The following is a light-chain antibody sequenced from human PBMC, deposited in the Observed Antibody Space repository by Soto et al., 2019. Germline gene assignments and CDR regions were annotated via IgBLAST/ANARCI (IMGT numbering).Light chain of an antibody. Sequence: SLLTQPPPASGAPRPRVTISCSGNKSHIGSKYVYWYQQFPGTAPKLLIYRNNQRPSGVPDRFSGSKSGTSASLAISDLRSEDEADYYCASWDASVGGPAFGGGTKVTVL. J-gene: IGLJ2*01. V-gene: IGLV1-47*01. CDR1: KSHIGSKY. CDR3: ASWDASVGGPA. CDR2: RNN.